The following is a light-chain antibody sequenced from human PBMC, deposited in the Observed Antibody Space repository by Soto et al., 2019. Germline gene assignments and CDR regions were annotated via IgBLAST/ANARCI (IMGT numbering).Light chain of an antibody. CDR2: AAS. V-gene: IGKV1-39*01. CDR3: QQSYRSPRT. J-gene: IGKJ1*01. Sequence: DIQMTQSPSSLSASVGDRVTITCRASQSISSNLNWYQQKPGKAPKLLIYAASSLQSGVPSRFSGSGSGTDFTLTISGLQPADFATYYCQQSYRSPRTFGQGTKGEIK. CDR1: QSISSN.